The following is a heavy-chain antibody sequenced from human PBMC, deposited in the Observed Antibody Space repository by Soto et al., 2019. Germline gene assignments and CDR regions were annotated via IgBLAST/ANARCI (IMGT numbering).Heavy chain of an antibody. CDR3: ATGARYCSGGSCYPDD. Sequence: QVQLMQSGAEVKKPGSSVKVSCKASGGTISTNVISWVRQAPGHGLEWRGEIMPIFAAPNNAQKFQGRLTITADSSTTTAYMELNSMTTEDTAVYFWATGARYCSGGSCYPDDCGQGTLVIVSS. J-gene: IGHJ4*02. CDR1: GGTISTNV. V-gene: IGHV1-69*01. D-gene: IGHD2-15*01. CDR2: IMPIFAAP.